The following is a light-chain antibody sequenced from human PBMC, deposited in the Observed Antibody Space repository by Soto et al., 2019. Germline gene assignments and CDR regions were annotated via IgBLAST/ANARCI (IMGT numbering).Light chain of an antibody. CDR3: QQYNNWPQT. CDR2: GAS. J-gene: IGKJ1*01. Sequence: EIVITQSPATQSVSPGERATLSCRASQSVSSNLAWYQQKPGQAPSLLTYGASTRATGIPARFSGSGSGTEFPLTISSLHSEDFAVYYCQQYNNWPQTFGQGTRWIS. CDR1: QSVSSN. V-gene: IGKV3-15*01.